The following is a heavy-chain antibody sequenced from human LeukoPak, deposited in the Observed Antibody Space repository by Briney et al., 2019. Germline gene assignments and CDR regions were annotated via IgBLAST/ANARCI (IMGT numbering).Heavy chain of an antibody. Sequence: ASVKVSCKASGYTITGYYMHWVRQAPGQGLEWMGWINPNSGGTNYAQKFQGRVTMTRDTSISTAYMELSRLRSDDTDVYYSAYYSSGWSFDYWGQGTLVTVSS. CDR1: GYTITGYY. V-gene: IGHV1-2*02. D-gene: IGHD6-19*01. CDR3: AYYSSGWSFDY. CDR2: INPNSGGT. J-gene: IGHJ4*02.